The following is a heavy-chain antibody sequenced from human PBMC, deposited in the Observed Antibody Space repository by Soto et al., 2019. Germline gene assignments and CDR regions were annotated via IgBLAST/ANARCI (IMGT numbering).Heavy chain of an antibody. CDR2: IYYSGST. CDR3: ARHPREIRVYYFDY. CDR1: GGSISSSSYY. D-gene: IGHD3-10*01. Sequence: SETLSLTCTVSGGSISSSSYYWGWIRQPPGKGLEWIGSIYYSGSTYYNPSLKSRVTISVDTSKNQFSLKLSSVTAADTAVYYCARHPREIRVYYFDYWGQGTLVTVSS. J-gene: IGHJ4*02. V-gene: IGHV4-39*01.